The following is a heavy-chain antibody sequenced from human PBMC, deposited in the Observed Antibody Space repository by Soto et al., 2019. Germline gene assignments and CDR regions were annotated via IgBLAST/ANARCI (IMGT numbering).Heavy chain of an antibody. CDR2: ISTSSSTI. CDR1: GFTFSSYS. V-gene: IGHV3-48*01. Sequence: EVQLVESGGGLVQPGGSLRLSCAASGFTFSSYSMNWVRQAPGKGLEWISYISTSSSTIYYADSVKGRFTISRDNAKNSLYLYMNSLRVEDTAVYYGARRAVWGQGPTVTVSP. J-gene: IGHJ6*01. CDR3: ARRAV.